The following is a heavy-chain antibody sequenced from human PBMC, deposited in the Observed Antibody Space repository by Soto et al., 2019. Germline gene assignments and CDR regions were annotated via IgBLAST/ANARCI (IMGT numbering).Heavy chain of an antibody. J-gene: IGHJ5*02. CDR1: GDSISSYY. Sequence: PSETLSLTCTVSGDSISSYYWSWIRQPPGKGLEWIGYIYYTGSTIYNPSLKSRVTISVDTSKNQFSLKLSSVTAADTAVYYCARAPVQGPSSFLWFDPWGQGTLVTVSS. V-gene: IGHV4-59*01. CDR2: IYYTGST. CDR3: ARAPVQGPSSFLWFDP.